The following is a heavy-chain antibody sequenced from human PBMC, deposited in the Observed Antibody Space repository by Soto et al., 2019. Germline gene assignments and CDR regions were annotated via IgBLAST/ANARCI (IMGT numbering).Heavy chain of an antibody. Sequence: EVQLVESGGGLVKPGGSLRLSCAASGFTFSSYSMNWVRQAPGKGLEWVSSISSSSSYIYYADSVKGRFTISRDNAKNSLYLQMNSLRAEDTAVYYCARESRRNYDAGDAFDIWGQGTMVTVSS. J-gene: IGHJ3*02. CDR3: ARESRRNYDAGDAFDI. CDR1: GFTFSSYS. D-gene: IGHD1-7*01. V-gene: IGHV3-21*01. CDR2: ISSSSSYI.